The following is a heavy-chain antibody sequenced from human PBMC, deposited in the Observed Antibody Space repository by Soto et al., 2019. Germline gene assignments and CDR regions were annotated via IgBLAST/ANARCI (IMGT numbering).Heavy chain of an antibody. J-gene: IGHJ4*02. CDR1: GFMFSSAW. V-gene: IGHV3-15*01. CDR2: IKSKKDGGAR. CDR3: VEGWNDF. D-gene: IGHD1-1*01. Sequence: EVQVVESGGDLVEPGGSLRLSCVTSGFMFSSAWMSWVRQAPGKGLEWVARIKSKKDGGARDYAAPVNGRFSISRDDSKSTVYLQMNSLRAADTALYYCVEGWNDFWGQGTLVTVSS.